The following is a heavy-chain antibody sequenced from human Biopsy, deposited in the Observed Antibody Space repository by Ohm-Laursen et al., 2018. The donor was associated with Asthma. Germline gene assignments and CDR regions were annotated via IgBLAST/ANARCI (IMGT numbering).Heavy chain of an antibody. V-gene: IGHV1-69*13. CDR1: GGTFSNYA. CDR3: ARGYSGTDRIVYYYSGMEV. J-gene: IGHJ6*02. D-gene: IGHD5-12*01. Sequence: SVKVSCKTSGGTFSNYAISWVRQAPRQGLEWMGGLIPVLGTADYAPMFEGRVTITADESTSTAYLELTSLRFEDTAVYYCARGYSGTDRIVYYYSGMEVWGQGTTVTVSS. CDR2: LIPVLGTA.